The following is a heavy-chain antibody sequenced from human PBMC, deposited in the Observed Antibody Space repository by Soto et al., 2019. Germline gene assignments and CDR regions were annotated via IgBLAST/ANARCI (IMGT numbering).Heavy chain of an antibody. D-gene: IGHD2-15*01. V-gene: IGHV3-30*03. Sequence: GGSLRLSCAASGFTFSSYGMHWVRQAPGKGLEWVAVISYDGSNKYYADSVKGRFTISRDNSKNTLYLQMNSLRAEDTAVYYCARSDLGYCSGGSCYSDYWGQGTLVTVSS. CDR3: ARSDLGYCSGGSCYSDY. CDR1: GFTFSSYG. J-gene: IGHJ4*02. CDR2: ISYDGSNK.